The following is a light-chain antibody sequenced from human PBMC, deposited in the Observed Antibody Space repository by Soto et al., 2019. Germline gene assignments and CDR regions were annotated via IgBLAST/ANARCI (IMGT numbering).Light chain of an antibody. J-gene: IGLJ2*01. V-gene: IGLV2-14*01. Sequence: QSALTQPASVSGSPGQSITISCTGTSSDVGGYDYVSWYQQYPDKAPTLMIFEVSTRPSGVSNRFSGSKSGNTASLTISGLQTEDEADYYCSAYAGSSVLFGGGTKVTVL. CDR3: SAYAGSSVL. CDR2: EVS. CDR1: SSDVGGYDY.